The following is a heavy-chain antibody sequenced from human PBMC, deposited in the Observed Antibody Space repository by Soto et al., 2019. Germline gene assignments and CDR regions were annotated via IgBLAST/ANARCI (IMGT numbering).Heavy chain of an antibody. D-gene: IGHD2-15*01. CDR3: AKGAFWPVGYCSGGSFDYYYYGMDV. CDR1: GFTFSSYA. Sequence: EVQLLESGGGLVQPGGSLRLSCAASGFTFSSYAMSWVRQAPGKGLEWVSAISGSGGSTYYADSVKGRFTISRDNSKNTLYMQMNRRIAEDTAGYYCAKGAFWPVGYCSGGSFDYYYYGMDVWGQGTTVTVSS. CDR2: ISGSGGST. V-gene: IGHV3-23*01. J-gene: IGHJ6*02.